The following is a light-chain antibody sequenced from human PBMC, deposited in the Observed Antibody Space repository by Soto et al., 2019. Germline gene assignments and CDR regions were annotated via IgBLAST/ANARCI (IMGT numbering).Light chain of an antibody. V-gene: IGLV1-44*01. J-gene: IGLJ2*01. CDR2: SNN. CDR3: AAWHDSLNGVL. Sequence: QSVLTQPPSASGTPGQRVTISCSGSSSNIGSNTVNWYQQLPGTAPKLLIYSNNQRPSGVPDRFSGSKSGTSASLAISGLQSEDEADYYCAAWHDSLNGVLFGGGTKVTVL. CDR1: SSNIGSNT.